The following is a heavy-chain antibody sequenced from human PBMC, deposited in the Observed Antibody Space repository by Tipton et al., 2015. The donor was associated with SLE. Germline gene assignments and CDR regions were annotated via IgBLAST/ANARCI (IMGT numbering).Heavy chain of an antibody. CDR3: VGSSIAARWSFDY. D-gene: IGHD6-6*01. J-gene: IGHJ4*02. V-gene: IGHV4-59*11. Sequence: GLVKPSETLSLTCTVSGGSISSHYWSWFRQPPGKGLEWIGYIYYRGNTKYNPSLKSRVTISLDTSKNQLSLKLTSVTAADTAVYYCVGSSIAARWSFDYWRQ. CDR2: IYYRGNT. CDR1: GGSISSHY.